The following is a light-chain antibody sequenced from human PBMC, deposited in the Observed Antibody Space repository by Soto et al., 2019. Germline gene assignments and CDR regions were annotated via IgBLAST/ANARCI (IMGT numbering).Light chain of an antibody. J-gene: IGLJ1*01. CDR2: NNN. CDR1: SSNIGTNA. V-gene: IGLV1-44*01. Sequence: QSVLTQPPSASGTPGPRGTIPCSGGSSNIGTNAVNWYQQLPGTAPKLLIYNNNQRPSGVPDRFSGSKSGTSASLAISGLQSEDEADYYCAAWDDSLNGYVFGTGTKVTVL. CDR3: AAWDDSLNGYV.